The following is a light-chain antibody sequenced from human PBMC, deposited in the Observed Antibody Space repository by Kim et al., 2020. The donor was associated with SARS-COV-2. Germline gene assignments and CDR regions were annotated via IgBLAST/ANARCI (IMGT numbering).Light chain of an antibody. J-gene: IGKJ4*01. CDR1: QSVGNY. CDR2: DAS. Sequence: EIVLTQSPATLSLSPGERATLSCRASQSVGNYLGWYQQKPGQAPRLLIYDASNRATGIPARFSGSGSGTDFTLTISSLESEDFAVYYCQQRRTWPLTFGGGTKVDIK. V-gene: IGKV3-11*01. CDR3: QQRRTWPLT.